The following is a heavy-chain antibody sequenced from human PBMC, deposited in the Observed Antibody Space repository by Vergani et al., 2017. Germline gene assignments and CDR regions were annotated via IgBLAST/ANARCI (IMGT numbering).Heavy chain of an antibody. CDR3: AGVQWGLKAPFDY. D-gene: IGHD1-26*01. V-gene: IGHV1-69*01. CDR2: SIPIFGTA. CDR1: GGTFSSYA. J-gene: IGHJ4*02. Sequence: QVQLVQSGAEVKKPGSSVKVSCKASGGTFSSYAISWVRQAPGQGIEWMGGSIPIFGTANYAQTFQGRVTITADESTSTAYMELSSLRSEDTAVYYGAGVQWGLKAPFDYWGQGTLVTVSS.